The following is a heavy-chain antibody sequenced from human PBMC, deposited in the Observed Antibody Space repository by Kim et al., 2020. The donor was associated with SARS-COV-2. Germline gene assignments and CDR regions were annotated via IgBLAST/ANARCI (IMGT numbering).Heavy chain of an antibody. Sequence: SETLSLTCTVSGGSISSSSYYWGWIRQPPGKGLEWIGSIYYSGSTYYNPSLKSRVTISVDTSKNQFSLKLSSVTAADTAVYYCATGGFGVGQKYYFDYWGQGTLVTVSS. J-gene: IGHJ4*02. CDR1: GGSISSSSYY. D-gene: IGHD3-10*01. CDR2: IYYSGST. V-gene: IGHV4-39*07. CDR3: ATGGFGVGQKYYFDY.